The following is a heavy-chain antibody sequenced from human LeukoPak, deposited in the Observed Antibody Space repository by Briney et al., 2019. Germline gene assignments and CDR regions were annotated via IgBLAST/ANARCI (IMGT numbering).Heavy chain of an antibody. V-gene: IGHV4-59*01. CDR3: ARDYAGSSSWNWFDP. D-gene: IGHD6-13*01. Sequence: SETLSLTCTVSGGSIRSYYWNWIRQPTGKGLEWIGYIYDSGSTNYNPSLKSRVTISVDMSKNQFSLKVSSVTAADTAVYYCARDYAGSSSWNWFDPWGQGTLVTVSS. CDR1: GGSIRSYY. CDR2: IYDSGST. J-gene: IGHJ5*02.